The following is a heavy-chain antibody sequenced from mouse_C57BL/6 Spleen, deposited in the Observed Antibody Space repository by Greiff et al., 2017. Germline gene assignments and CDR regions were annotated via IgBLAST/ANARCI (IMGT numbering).Heavy chain of an antibody. CDR2: IHPNSGST. CDR1: GYTFTSYW. Sequence: QVQLQQPGAELVKPGASVKLSCKASGYTFTSYWMHWVKQRPGQGLEWIGMIHPNSGSTNYNEKFKSKATLTVDKSSSTAYMQLSILTSEDSAVYYCARSEYSYGSRGYAMDYWGQGTSVTVSS. J-gene: IGHJ4*01. CDR3: ARSEYSYGSRGYAMDY. D-gene: IGHD1-1*01. V-gene: IGHV1-64*01.